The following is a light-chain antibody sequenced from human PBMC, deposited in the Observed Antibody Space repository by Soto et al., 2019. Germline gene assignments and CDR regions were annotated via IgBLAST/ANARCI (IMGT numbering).Light chain of an antibody. V-gene: IGKV3-15*01. CDR2: AAS. Sequence: EIVLTQSPATLSLSPGERATLSCRASQSVSSTLAWYQQKPGQAPRLLIYAASTRATGFPARFSGSGSGTEFTLTISSLQSEDFAVYYCQQYKDWPLTFGGGTKVDIK. CDR3: QQYKDWPLT. J-gene: IGKJ4*01. CDR1: QSVSST.